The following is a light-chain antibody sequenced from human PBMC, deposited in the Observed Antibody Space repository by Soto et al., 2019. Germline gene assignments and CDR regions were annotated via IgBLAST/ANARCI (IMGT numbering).Light chain of an antibody. J-gene: IGLJ2*01. CDR1: SSNIGSNH. CDR3: SARDDSLSGVV. V-gene: IGLV1-47*01. CDR2: RSD. Sequence: QSVLTQPPSTSGTPGQRVTISCSGSSSNIGSNHVYWYQQFPGMAPKLLMYRSDQRPTGVPDRFSGSKSGTSASLDISGLRSDDEADYYCSARDDSLSGVVFGGGTKVTVL.